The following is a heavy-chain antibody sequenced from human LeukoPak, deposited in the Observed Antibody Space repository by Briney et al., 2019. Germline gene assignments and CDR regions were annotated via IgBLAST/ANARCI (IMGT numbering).Heavy chain of an antibody. D-gene: IGHD6-19*01. CDR2: IKQDGSEK. Sequence: GGSLRLSCAASGFTFSDYYMSWIRQAPGKGLEWVANIKQDGSEKYYVDSVKGRFTISRDNAKNSLYLQMNSLRAEDTAVYYCAREMRYSSGYFDYWGQGTLVTVSS. V-gene: IGHV3-7*03. CDR1: GFTFSDYY. J-gene: IGHJ4*02. CDR3: AREMRYSSGYFDY.